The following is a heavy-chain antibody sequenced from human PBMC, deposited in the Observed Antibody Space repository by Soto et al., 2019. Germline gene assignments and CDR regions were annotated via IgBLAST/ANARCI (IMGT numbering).Heavy chain of an antibody. Sequence: QITLKESGPTLVKPTQTLTLTCTFSGFSLSTTGVGVGWIRQPPGKALEWLALIYWDDDKRYSPSLKSRLTLTKDTSKTQVVLTMTNMDPVDTATYYCARRGGFFQHWGQGTLVTVSS. V-gene: IGHV2-5*02. J-gene: IGHJ1*01. CDR3: ARRGGFFQH. CDR2: IYWDDDK. CDR1: GFSLSTTGVG. D-gene: IGHD3-10*01.